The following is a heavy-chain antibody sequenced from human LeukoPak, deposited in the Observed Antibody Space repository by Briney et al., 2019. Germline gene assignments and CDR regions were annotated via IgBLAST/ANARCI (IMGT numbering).Heavy chain of an antibody. D-gene: IGHD4-17*01. J-gene: IGHJ4*02. Sequence: ASVKVSCKAFGYTLSDYYIQWLRQAPGQGLEWVGWIRPNNGGTHSAQKFQGRVSMTKDASISAAYMELNSLTSDDTAVYFCVRLLEGDYHYDYWGQGTLVIVSS. V-gene: IGHV1-2*02. CDR2: IRPNNGGT. CDR3: VRLLEGDYHYDY. CDR1: GYTLSDYY.